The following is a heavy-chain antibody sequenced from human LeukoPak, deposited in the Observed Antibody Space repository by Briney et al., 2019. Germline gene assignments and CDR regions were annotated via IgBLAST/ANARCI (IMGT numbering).Heavy chain of an antibody. J-gene: IGHJ5*02. CDR2: INAGNGNT. CDR1: GYTFTGYY. CDR3: AREPFGWFGANWFDP. Sequence: ASVKVSCKASGYTFTGYYMHWVRQAPGQRLEWMGWINAGNGNTKYSQKFQGRVTITRDTSASTAYMELSSLRSEDTAVYYCAREPFGWFGANWFDPWGQGTLVTVSS. V-gene: IGHV1-3*01. D-gene: IGHD3-10*01.